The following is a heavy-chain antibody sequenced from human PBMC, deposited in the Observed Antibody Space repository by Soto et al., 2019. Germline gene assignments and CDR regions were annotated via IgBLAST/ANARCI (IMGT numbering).Heavy chain of an antibody. CDR2: IYSGGST. V-gene: IGHV3-66*01. Sequence: EVQLVESGGGLVQPGGSLRLSCAASGFTVSSNYMSWVRQAPGKGLEWVSVIYSGGSTYYADSVKGRFTISRDNSKNTLYLQMNRLRAEDTAVYYCASGVVRGVKLSDYWGQGTLVTVSS. J-gene: IGHJ4*02. CDR3: ASGVVRGVKLSDY. D-gene: IGHD3-10*01. CDR1: GFTVSSNY.